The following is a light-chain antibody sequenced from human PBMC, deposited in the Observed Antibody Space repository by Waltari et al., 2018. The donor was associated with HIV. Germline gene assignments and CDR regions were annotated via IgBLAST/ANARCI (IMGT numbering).Light chain of an antibody. J-gene: IGLJ3*02. CDR2: GNH. V-gene: IGLV1-44*01. CDR1: SSNIATKT. Sequence: QSVLTQPPSASGIPGQRVTTSCSGSSSNIATKTVNWYQQLPGSAPKFLMYGNHVRPSGVPDRFSGSKSVTSASLAISGLRSEDEADYYCAAWDDSLNAWVFGGGTKVTVL. CDR3: AAWDDSLNAWV.